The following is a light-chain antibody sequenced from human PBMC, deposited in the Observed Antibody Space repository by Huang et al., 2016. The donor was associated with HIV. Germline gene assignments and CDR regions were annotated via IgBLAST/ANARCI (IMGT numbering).Light chain of an antibody. J-gene: IGKJ3*01. CDR3: QQLNTYPLT. CDR2: AAS. V-gene: IGKV1-9*01. CDR1: QDVDTN. Sequence: IQLPQFPSALSASVGDRVSISCRASQDVDTNLAWYQQRPGKAPKLLIYAASTWQSGIPSRFSGYGSGTDFSLTIKGLQPEDFATYYCQQLNTYPLTFGPGTTVD.